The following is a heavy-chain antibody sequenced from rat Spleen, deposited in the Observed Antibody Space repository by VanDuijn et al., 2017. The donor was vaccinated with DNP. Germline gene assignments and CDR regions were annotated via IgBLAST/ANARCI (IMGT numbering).Heavy chain of an antibody. CDR3: TGFDY. J-gene: IGHJ1*01. CDR2: IDIKTHNYAT. Sequence: EVQLVESGGGLVQPKGSLKLSCAASGFDFNSYVMSWVRQAPGKGLDWVASIDIKTHNYATLYADSVEERFTISRDDSQSMVYLQMNNLKTEDTALYYCTGFDYWGPGTMVAESS. CDR1: GFDFNSYV. V-gene: IGHV10-4*01.